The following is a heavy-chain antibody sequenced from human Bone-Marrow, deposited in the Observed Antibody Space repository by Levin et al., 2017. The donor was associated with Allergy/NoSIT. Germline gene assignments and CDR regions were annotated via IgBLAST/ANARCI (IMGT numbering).Heavy chain of an antibody. V-gene: IGHV4-59*01. CDR3: ARVDWGIRGDTENWFDP. Sequence: PSETLSLTCTVSGASISDNYWSWMRQPPGKGLEWIGFLYYSGNTKYHPSLEGRATISADTSKNQISLRVKSVPTADTAVYYCARVDWGIRGDTENWFDPWGQGTLVTVSS. CDR2: LYYSGNT. J-gene: IGHJ5*02. D-gene: IGHD2-21*01. CDR1: GASISDNY.